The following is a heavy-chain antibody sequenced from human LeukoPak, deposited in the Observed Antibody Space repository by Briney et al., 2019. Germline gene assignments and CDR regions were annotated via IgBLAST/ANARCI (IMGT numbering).Heavy chain of an antibody. V-gene: IGHV3-74*01. Sequence: PGGSLRLSCAASGFTFSSYAMSWVRQAPGKGLVWVSRINGDGTTISYADSVKGRFTISRDNAKNTVYLQMNSLRVEDTAVYYCARDFYTNYYDSSGDDFDYWGQGTLVTVSS. CDR3: ARDFYTNYYDSSGDDFDY. CDR2: INGDGTTI. D-gene: IGHD3-22*01. J-gene: IGHJ4*02. CDR1: GFTFSSYA.